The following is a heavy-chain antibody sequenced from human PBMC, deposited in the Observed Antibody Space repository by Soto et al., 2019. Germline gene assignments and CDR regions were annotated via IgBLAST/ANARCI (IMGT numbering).Heavy chain of an antibody. CDR1: GYSFTSYW. J-gene: IGHJ6*02. CDR3: AKDVTVTTEYYYYYGMDV. D-gene: IGHD4-4*01. V-gene: IGHV5-51*01. CDR2: IYPGDSDT. Sequence: GESLKISCKGSGYSFTSYWIGWVRQMPGKGLEWMGIIYPGDSDTRYSPSFQGQVTISADKSISTAYLQWSSLRAEDTAVYYCAKDVTVTTEYYYYYGMDVWGQGTTVTVSS.